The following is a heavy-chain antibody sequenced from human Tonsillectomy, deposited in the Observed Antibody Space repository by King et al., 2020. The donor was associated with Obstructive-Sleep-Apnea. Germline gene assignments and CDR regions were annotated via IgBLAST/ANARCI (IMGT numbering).Heavy chain of an antibody. D-gene: IGHD5-18*01. Sequence: VQLVESGGGVVQPGRSLRLSCAASGFTFSSFAMHWVRQAPGKGLEWVAVISYDGSNRYHADSVKGRFTMSRDNSKNTVFLEMNTLRADDTAVYYCAKDPGWIPNPRIDYWGQGTLVSVSS. V-gene: IGHV3-30*18. CDR3: AKDPGWIPNPRIDY. CDR2: ISYDGSNR. J-gene: IGHJ4*02. CDR1: GFTFSSFA.